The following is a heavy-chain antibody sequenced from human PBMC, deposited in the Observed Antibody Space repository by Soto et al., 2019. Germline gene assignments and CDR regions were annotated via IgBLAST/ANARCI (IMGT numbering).Heavy chain of an antibody. J-gene: IGHJ4*02. D-gene: IGHD5-12*01. V-gene: IGHV1-69*06. Sequence: ASVNVSFKASGGTFSSYAISWVRQAPGQGLEWMGGIIPIFGTANYAQKFQGRVTITADKSTSTAYMELSSLRSEDTAVYYCARSPPSVVATIGCYYFDYWGQGTLVTVSS. CDR2: IIPIFGTA. CDR3: ARSPPSVVATIGCYYFDY. CDR1: GGTFSSYA.